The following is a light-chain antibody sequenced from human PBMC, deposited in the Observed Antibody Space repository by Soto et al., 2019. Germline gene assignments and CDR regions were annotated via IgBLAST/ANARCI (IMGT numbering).Light chain of an antibody. CDR2: SND. V-gene: IGLV1-44*01. Sequence: QSVLTQPPSASGTPGQRVTISCSGGSSNIGRNTVNWYQLLPGTAPKLLIYSNDRRPSGGPDRFSGSKSGTSASLAISGLQSEDEADYYCAAWDDSLNGPVFGGGTKVTVL. J-gene: IGLJ2*01. CDR3: AAWDDSLNGPV. CDR1: SSNIGRNT.